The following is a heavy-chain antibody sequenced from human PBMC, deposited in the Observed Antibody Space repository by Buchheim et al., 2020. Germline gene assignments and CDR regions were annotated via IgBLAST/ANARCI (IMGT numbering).Heavy chain of an antibody. CDR2: ISSDGSKN. Sequence: QVQLVESGGGVVQPGRSLRLSCAVSGFIFSNYGMHWVRQAPGKGLEWVAVISSDGSKNYYADSVKGRFTISRDNYKNTLYLQMNSLRSEDTAVYYCAKDFSYVYFFDFWGQGTL. J-gene: IGHJ4*02. CDR3: AKDFSYVYFFDF. V-gene: IGHV3-30*18. CDR1: GFIFSNYG. D-gene: IGHD3-10*02.